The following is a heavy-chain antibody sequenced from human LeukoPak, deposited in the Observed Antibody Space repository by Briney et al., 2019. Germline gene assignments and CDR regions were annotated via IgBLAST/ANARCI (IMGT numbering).Heavy chain of an antibody. Sequence: GGSLRLSCAASGFTFSNYWMAWVRQAPGKGLEWVANIKQDESEKYYVDSVKGRFTVSRDNSKNSVYLQMNSLRAEDTAMYYCATPVGGVWSFDYWGQGTLVTVSS. V-gene: IGHV3-7*01. D-gene: IGHD2-15*01. CDR3: ATPVGGVWSFDY. CDR2: IKQDESEK. CDR1: GFTFSNYW. J-gene: IGHJ4*02.